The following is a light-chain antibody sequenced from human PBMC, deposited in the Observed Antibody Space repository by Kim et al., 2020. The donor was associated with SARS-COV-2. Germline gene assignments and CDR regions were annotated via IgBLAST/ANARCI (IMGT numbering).Light chain of an antibody. V-gene: IGLV1-47*01. CDR2: KNL. CDR1: YSNIGANY. CDR3: SSWDDNRGGFAV. J-gene: IGLJ2*01. Sequence: QSVLTQPPSAAGTPGQKVTISCSGSYSNIGANYVHWYQQVPGAAPKLLIYKNLQRPSGVPDRFSGSKSDTSASLAISGLRSEDEGHYYCSSWDDNRGGFAVFGGGTQLTVL.